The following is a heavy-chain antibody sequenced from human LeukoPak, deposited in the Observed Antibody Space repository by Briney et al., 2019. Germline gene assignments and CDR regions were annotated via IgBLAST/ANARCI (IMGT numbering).Heavy chain of an antibody. D-gene: IGHD5-18*01. CDR3: ARGPRGLHGYSYGYYFDY. Sequence: PGRCLRLSCAASGFTFSSYWMSWVRLAPGKGLEWVANIKQDGSEKYYVDSVKGRFTISRDNAKNSLYLQMNSLRAEDTAVYYCARGPRGLHGYSYGYYFDYWGQGTLVTVSS. V-gene: IGHV3-7*05. CDR1: GFTFSSYW. J-gene: IGHJ4*02. CDR2: IKQDGSEK.